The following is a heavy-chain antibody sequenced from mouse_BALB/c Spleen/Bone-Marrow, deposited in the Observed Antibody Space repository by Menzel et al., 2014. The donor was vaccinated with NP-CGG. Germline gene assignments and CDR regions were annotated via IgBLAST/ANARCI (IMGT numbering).Heavy chain of an antibody. V-gene: IGHV14-3*02. CDR2: IDPANGNT. CDR1: GFNIKDTY. J-gene: IGHJ3*01. CDR3: TGRYGWFAY. D-gene: IGHD2-14*01. Sequence: VQLQPGAELVKPGASVKLSCTASGFNIKDTYMHWVKQRPEQGLEWIGRIDPANGNTKYDPRFQGKATITADASSNTAYLQLSSLTSEDTAVYYCTGRYGWFAYWGQGTLVTVSA.